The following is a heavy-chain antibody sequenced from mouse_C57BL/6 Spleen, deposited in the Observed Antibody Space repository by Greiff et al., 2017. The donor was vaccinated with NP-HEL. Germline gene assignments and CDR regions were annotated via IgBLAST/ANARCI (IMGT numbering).Heavy chain of an antibody. V-gene: IGHV5-6*01. D-gene: IGHD2-1*01. CDR1: GFTFSSYG. CDR3: ASYGNYIDY. Sequence: DVQLVESGGDLVKPGGSLKLSCAASGFTFSSYGMSWVRQTPDKRLEWVATISSGGSYTYYPDSVKGRFTISRDNAKNTLYLQMSSLKSEDTAMYYCASYGNYIDYWGQGTTLTVSS. J-gene: IGHJ2*01. CDR2: ISSGGSYT.